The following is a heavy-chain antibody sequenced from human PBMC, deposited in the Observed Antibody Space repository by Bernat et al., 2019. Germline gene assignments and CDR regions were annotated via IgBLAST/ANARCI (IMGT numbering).Heavy chain of an antibody. CDR3: TTAGFNDY. V-gene: IGHV3-15*07. Sequence: EVQLVESGGGLVKPGGSLRLPCSASGFTFSNAWMNWVRQAPGKALEWVGRVKSKTDGRTTDYAATVKGRFTITRDDSNNALYLQMNSLKTEGTGVYYCTTAGFNDYWGQGTLVTVSS. CDR1: GFTFSNAW. J-gene: IGHJ4*02. CDR2: VKSKTDGRTT.